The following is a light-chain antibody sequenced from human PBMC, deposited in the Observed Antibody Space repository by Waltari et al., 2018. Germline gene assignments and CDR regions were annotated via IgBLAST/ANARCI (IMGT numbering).Light chain of an antibody. V-gene: IGKV3-20*01. Sequence: EIMLTQSPGTLSLSPGERATLSCRASQSISRYLAWYQQKPGQAPRLLLYEASRRATGTPDRFSGSGSGTDFSLTISRLEPEDFAVYYCQKYESLPATFGQGTKVEIK. CDR3: QKYESLPAT. CDR2: EAS. CDR1: QSISRY. J-gene: IGKJ1*01.